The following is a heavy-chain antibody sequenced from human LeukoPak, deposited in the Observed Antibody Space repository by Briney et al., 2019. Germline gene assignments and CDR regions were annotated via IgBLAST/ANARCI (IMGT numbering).Heavy chain of an antibody. CDR3: ARPYDSNRDHSGYGY. CDR1: GFIFSSYE. D-gene: IGHD5-12*01. J-gene: IGHJ4*02. CDR2: ISSGGSTI. V-gene: IGHV3-48*03. Sequence: PGGSLRLSCAASGFIFSSYEMNWVRQAPGKGLEWVSYISSGGSTIYYADSVKGRFTISRDNAKNSLYLQMNSLRAEDTAVYYCARPYDSNRDHSGYGYWGRGTLVTVSS.